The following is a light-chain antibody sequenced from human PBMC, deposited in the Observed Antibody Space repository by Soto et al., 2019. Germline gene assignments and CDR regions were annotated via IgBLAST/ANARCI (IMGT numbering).Light chain of an antibody. V-gene: IGKV1-5*03. Sequence: IQLTQSPSTLSASIGDRVTITCRASQSIDGWLAWYQQKPGEAPKLLIYKSSTSQPGVPSRFSGSGSGTDFTLTISTLQPGDFATYYCQHYTISGCTFGQGTKLEIK. CDR3: QHYTISGCT. CDR1: QSIDGW. CDR2: KSS. J-gene: IGKJ2*02.